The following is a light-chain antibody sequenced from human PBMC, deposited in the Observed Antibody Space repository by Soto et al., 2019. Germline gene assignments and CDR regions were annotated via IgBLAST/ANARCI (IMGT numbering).Light chain of an antibody. CDR2: KAS. V-gene: IGKV1-5*03. CDR1: QSISSW. J-gene: IGKJ1*01. Sequence: DIQMTQSPSTLSASVGDRVTITCRASQSISSWLAWYQQKPGKAPKLLIYKASSLESGVPSRFSCSGSGTEFTLTISSLQPDDFATYYCQQYNSYGTFGQGNKVEIK. CDR3: QQYNSYGT.